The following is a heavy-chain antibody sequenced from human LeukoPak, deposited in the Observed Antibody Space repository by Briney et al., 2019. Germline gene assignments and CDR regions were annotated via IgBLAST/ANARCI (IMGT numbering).Heavy chain of an antibody. V-gene: IGHV4-31*03. CDR2: IYYSGST. J-gene: IGHJ4*02. CDR1: GGSISSSSYY. D-gene: IGHD6-13*01. Sequence: SETLSLTCTVSGGSISSSSYYRSWIRQHPGKGLEWIGYIYYSGSTYYNPSLKSRVTISVDTSKNQFSLKLSSVTAADTAVYYCARAVGSWYYFDYWGQGTLVTVSS. CDR3: ARAVGSWYYFDY.